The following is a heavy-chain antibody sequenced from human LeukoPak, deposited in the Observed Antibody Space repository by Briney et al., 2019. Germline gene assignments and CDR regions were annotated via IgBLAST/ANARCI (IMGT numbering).Heavy chain of an antibody. J-gene: IGHJ3*02. V-gene: IGHV4-61*02. Sequence: SQTLSLTCTVSGGSITSGPDYWSWIWQPAGKGLEWIGRIYTSGGTNYNPSLKSRVTISVDTSNNQFSLKLRSVTAADTAVYYCASFVGVTSTSGAFDIWGQGTMVTVSS. CDR1: GGSITSGPDY. CDR3: ASFVGVTSTSGAFDI. D-gene: IGHD1-26*01. CDR2: IYTSGGT.